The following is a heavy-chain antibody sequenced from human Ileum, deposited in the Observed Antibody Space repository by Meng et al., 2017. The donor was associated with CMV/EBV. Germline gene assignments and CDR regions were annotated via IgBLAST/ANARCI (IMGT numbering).Heavy chain of an antibody. Sequence: GGSLRLSCAASGFTFSSYSMNWVRQAPGKGLEWVSSISSSSSYIYYADSVKGRFTISRDNAKNSLYLQMNSLRAEDTAVYYCAREGGSFTSPNYYGMDVWGQGTTVTVSS. V-gene: IGHV3-21*01. CDR3: AREGGSFTSPNYYGMDV. CDR1: GFTFSSYS. CDR2: ISSSSSYI. D-gene: IGHD6-13*01. J-gene: IGHJ6*02.